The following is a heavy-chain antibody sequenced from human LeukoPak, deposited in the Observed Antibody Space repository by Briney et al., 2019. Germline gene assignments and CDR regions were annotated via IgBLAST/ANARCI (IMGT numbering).Heavy chain of an antibody. Sequence: GGSLRLSCAASGFTFDDYGMSWVRQAPGKGLEWVSGINWNGGSTGYADSVKGRFTISRDNAKNSLYLQMNSLRAEDTAVYYCARDHHRRLYDSQARDTFDIWGQGTMVTVSS. V-gene: IGHV3-20*04. CDR1: GFTFDDYG. CDR3: ARDHHRRLYDSQARDTFDI. D-gene: IGHD3-22*01. J-gene: IGHJ3*02. CDR2: INWNGGST.